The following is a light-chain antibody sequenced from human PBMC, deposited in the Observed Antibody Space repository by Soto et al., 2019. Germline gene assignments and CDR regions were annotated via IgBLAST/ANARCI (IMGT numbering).Light chain of an antibody. CDR1: QSVRSNF. Sequence: EILLTQSPGTLSLSPGERATLSCRASQSVRSNFLAWYQQKPGKAPRLLIYGASNRATGIPDRLSGSGSGTDFTLTITRLEPEDFAMYYCQRYDSFRTFGQGTKVDIK. J-gene: IGKJ1*01. CDR2: GAS. CDR3: QRYDSFRT. V-gene: IGKV3-20*01.